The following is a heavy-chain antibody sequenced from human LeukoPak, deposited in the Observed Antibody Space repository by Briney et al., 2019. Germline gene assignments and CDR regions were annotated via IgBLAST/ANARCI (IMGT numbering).Heavy chain of an antibody. CDR1: GFTFSSYS. J-gene: IGHJ6*03. CDR3: ARDQGQITMVRGVMVYYYMDV. CDR2: ISSSSSTI. D-gene: IGHD3-10*01. V-gene: IGHV3-48*01. Sequence: GGSLRLSCAASGFTFSSYSMNWVRQAPGKGLEWVSYISSSSSTIYYADSVKGRFTISRDNAKNSLYLQMNSLRAEDAAVYYCARDQGQITMVRGVMVYYYMDVWGKGTTVTVSS.